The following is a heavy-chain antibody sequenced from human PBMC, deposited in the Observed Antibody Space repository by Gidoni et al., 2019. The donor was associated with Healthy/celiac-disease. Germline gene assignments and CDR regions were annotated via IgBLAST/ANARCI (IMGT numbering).Heavy chain of an antibody. J-gene: IGHJ4*02. V-gene: IGHV4-34*01. Sequence: QVQLQQWGAGLLKPSETLSLTCAVYGGSFSGYYWSWIRQPPGKGLEWIGEINHSGSTNYKPSLKSRVTISVDTSKNQFSLKLSSVTAADTAVYYCARGEGANMVRGVISYWGQGTLVTVSS. D-gene: IGHD3-10*01. CDR1: GGSFSGYY. CDR3: ARGEGANMVRGVISY. CDR2: INHSGST.